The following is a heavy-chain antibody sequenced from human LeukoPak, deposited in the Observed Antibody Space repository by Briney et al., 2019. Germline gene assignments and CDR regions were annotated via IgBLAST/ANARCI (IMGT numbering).Heavy chain of an antibody. J-gene: IGHJ4*02. D-gene: IGHD5-18*01. CDR2: INSDGSST. Sequence: GGSLRLSCAASGFTFSSYWMHWVRQAPGKGLVWVSRINSDGSSTSYADSVKGRFTISRDNAKNTLYLQMNSLRAEDTAVYYCARAPDTAMVHGYWGQGTLVTVSS. V-gene: IGHV3-74*01. CDR1: GFTFSSYW. CDR3: ARAPDTAMVHGY.